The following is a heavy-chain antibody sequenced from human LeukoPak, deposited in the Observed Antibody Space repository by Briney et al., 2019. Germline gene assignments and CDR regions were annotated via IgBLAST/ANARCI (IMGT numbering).Heavy chain of an antibody. V-gene: IGHV3-30*04. CDR1: GFTFSTYA. CDR3: AGGDPCRGYDYPGV. D-gene: IGHD5-12*01. CDR2: ISYDGSKK. Sequence: QPGGSLRLSCAASGFTFSTYAMHWVRQAPGKGLEWVTIISYDGSKKYYADSVRGRFTISRDNSKNTLYLQMNSLRLGDTALYYCAGGDPCRGYDYPGVWGQGTLVTVSS. J-gene: IGHJ4*02.